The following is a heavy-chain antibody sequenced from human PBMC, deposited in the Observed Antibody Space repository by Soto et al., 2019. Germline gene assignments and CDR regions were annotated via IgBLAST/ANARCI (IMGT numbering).Heavy chain of an antibody. CDR1: TLRFSDHT. Sequence: GGSLRLSCTTSTLRFSDHTMSWVRQAPGKGLEWVSDINNSGHYAYYADSVKGRYTISRDNSKNTTFLQMNNLRVEDTAMYYCARRPDAFDIWGQGTMVTVSS. J-gene: IGHJ3*02. CDR3: ARRPDAFDI. CDR2: INNSGHYA. V-gene: IGHV3-23*01.